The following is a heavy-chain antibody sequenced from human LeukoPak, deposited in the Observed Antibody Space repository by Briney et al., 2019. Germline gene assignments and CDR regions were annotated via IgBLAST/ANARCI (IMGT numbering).Heavy chain of an antibody. CDR1: GYTFTSYY. CDR2: INPSGGST. D-gene: IGHD3-10*01. J-gene: IGHJ4*02. Sequence: ASVKVSCKASGYTFTSYYMHWVRQAPGQGLEWMGIINPSGGSTSYAQKFQGRATMTGGTSTSTVYMELSSLRSEDTAVYYCASGTPGIGSGSSSLDYWGQGTLVTVSS. CDR3: ASGTPGIGSGSSSLDY. V-gene: IGHV1-46*01.